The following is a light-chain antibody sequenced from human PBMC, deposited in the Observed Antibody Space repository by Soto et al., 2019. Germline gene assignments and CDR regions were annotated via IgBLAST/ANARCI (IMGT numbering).Light chain of an antibody. V-gene: IGKV3-20*01. CDR3: QQYGGAPFT. CDR1: QNVYINS. J-gene: IGKJ3*01. Sequence: ESVLTQSPRTLSLSPGESATLSCRASQNVYINSLAWFQQKPGQTPRLLIYGPSTRAAGVPDRFTGSGSGADFALTITSLEPEDFAMYYCQQYGGAPFTVGPGTRV. CDR2: GPS.